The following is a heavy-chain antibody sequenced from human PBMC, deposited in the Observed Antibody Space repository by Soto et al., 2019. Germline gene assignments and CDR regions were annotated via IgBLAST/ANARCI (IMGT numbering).Heavy chain of an antibody. CDR2: INHSGST. CDR1: GGSFSGYY. D-gene: IGHD2-2*01. J-gene: IGHJ5*02. V-gene: IGHV4-34*01. CDR3: ARVGGVPAAIRLRWFDP. Sequence: QVQLQQWGAGLLKSSETLSLTCAVYGGSFSGYYWSWIRQPPGKGLEWIGEINHSGSTNYNPSLRSRVTILVDPSTNEFSLKLSAVTAADTVVYYCARVGGVPAAIRLRWFDPWGQGTLVTVSS.